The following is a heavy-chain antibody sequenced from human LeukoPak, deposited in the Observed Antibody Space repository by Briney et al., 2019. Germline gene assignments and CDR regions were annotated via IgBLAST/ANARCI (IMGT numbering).Heavy chain of an antibody. CDR1: GYTFTSYG. CDR3: ARDPPIGAYSCGWYWGNYYYYGMDV. V-gene: IGHV1-18*01. CDR2: ISAYNGNT. J-gene: IGHJ6*02. D-gene: IGHD6-19*01. Sequence: ASVKVSCKASGYTFTSYGISWVRQAPGQGLEWMGWISAYNGNTNYAQKLQGRVTMTTDTSTSTAYMELRSLRSDDTAVYYCARDPPIGAYSCGWYWGNYYYYGMDVWGQGTTVTVSS.